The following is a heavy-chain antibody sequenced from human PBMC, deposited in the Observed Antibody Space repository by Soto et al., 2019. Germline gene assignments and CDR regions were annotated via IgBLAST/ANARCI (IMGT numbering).Heavy chain of an antibody. Sequence: GSLRLSCAASGXTFSSYAMSWVRQAPGKGLEWVSAISGSGGSTYYADSVKGRFTISRDNSKNTLYLQMNSLRAEDTAVYYCAKASLHSWIYYFDYWGQGTLCTVSS. CDR3: AKASLHSWIYYFDY. D-gene: IGHD1-20*01. V-gene: IGHV3-23*01. CDR2: ISGSGGST. J-gene: IGHJ4*02. CDR1: GXTFSSYA.